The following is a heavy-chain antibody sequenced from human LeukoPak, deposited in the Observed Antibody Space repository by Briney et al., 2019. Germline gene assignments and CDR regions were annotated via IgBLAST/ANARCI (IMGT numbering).Heavy chain of an antibody. V-gene: IGHV3-23*01. CDR3: AKDLRNSLITGYYSFDY. CDR1: GFTFSNYA. CDR2: ISGTGSGT. Sequence: GGSLRLSCAASGFTFSNYAVSWVRQAPGKGLEWVSAISGTGSGTYYADSVKGRFTVSRDNSKNTLYLQMNSLRADDTAVYYCAKDLRNSLITGYYSFDYWGQGTLVTVSS. J-gene: IGHJ4*02. D-gene: IGHD3-9*01.